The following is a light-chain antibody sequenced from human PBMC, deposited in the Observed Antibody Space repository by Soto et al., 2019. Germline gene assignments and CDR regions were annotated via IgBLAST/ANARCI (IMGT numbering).Light chain of an antibody. V-gene: IGKV3-20*01. CDR3: QQYGISVT. CDR1: QSVSSSY. Sequence: EIVLTQSPDTLSLSPGERAALSCRASQSVSSSYLAWYQQKPGQAPRLLIYGASNRATGIPERFSGSGSGTDFTLTISRLEPQDSAMYYCQQYGISVTFGQGTRLEIK. J-gene: IGKJ5*01. CDR2: GAS.